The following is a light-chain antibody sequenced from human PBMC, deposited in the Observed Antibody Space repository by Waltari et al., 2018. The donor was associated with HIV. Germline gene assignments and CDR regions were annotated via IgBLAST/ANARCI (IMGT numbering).Light chain of an antibody. J-gene: IGLJ2*01. CDR2: EVS. Sequence: QSALTQPSSVSWSPGQSTTISCTGSSSDVGTSYHVSWYQQHPGKAPRLIIYEVSKRPSGVSNRYSASKSGKTASLTVSGLRAEDEADYYCSSYAGSSTFVIFGGGTKLTVL. CDR1: SSDVGTSYH. CDR3: SSYAGSSTFVI. V-gene: IGLV2-23*02.